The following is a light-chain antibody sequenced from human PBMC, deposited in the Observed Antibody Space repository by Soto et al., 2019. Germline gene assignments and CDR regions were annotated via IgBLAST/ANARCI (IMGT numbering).Light chain of an antibody. J-gene: IGLJ2*01. CDR2: KGS. V-gene: IGLV2-23*03. CDR3: CSYAGSSTFYVV. Sequence: QSVLTQPASVSGSPGQSITISCTGTSSDVGSYNLVSWYQQHPGKAPKLMIYKGSKRPSGVSNRFSGSKSGNTASLTISGLQAEDEADYYCCSYAGSSTFYVVFGGGTKLTVL. CDR1: SSDVGSYNL.